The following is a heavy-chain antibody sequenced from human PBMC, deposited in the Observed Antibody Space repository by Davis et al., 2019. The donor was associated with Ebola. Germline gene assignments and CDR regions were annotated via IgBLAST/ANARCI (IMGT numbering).Heavy chain of an antibody. Sequence: GESLKISCAASGFTFSSYWMSWVRQAPGKGLEWVANIKQDGSEKYYVDSVKGRFTISRDNAKNSLHLQMNSLRAEDTAVYYCARDKIVGATYFDYWGQGILVIVSS. CDR3: ARDKIVGATYFDY. V-gene: IGHV3-7*01. D-gene: IGHD1-26*01. CDR1: GFTFSSYW. CDR2: IKQDGSEK. J-gene: IGHJ4*02.